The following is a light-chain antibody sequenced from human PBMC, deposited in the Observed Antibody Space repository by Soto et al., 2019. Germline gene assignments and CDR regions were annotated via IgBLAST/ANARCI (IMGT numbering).Light chain of an antibody. CDR2: DAS. V-gene: IGKV1-33*01. CDR1: HDINNN. J-gene: IGKJ5*01. CDR3: QQYDSLPLT. Sequence: DIQMTQSPSTLSGSVGDRVTISCQATHDINNNLNWYQQKPGKAPSLLIFDASNLEIGVPSRFSGSGSGTDFAFTISSLQPADIATYYCQQYDSLPLTFGQGTRRRL.